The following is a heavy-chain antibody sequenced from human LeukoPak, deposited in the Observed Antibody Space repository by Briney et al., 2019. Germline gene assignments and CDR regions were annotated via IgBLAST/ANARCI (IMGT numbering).Heavy chain of an antibody. J-gene: IGHJ4*02. CDR1: GFTFSGAW. CDR2: IREDGTEK. D-gene: IGHD1-26*01. CDR3: ARDLLGWELHYFDY. Sequence: GGSLRLSCTASGFTFSGAWMTWVRQAPGKGLEWVANIREDGTEKNYVDSVKGRFTISRDNAKNSLYLQMNSLRAEDTAVYYCARDLLGWELHYFDYWGQGTLVTVSS. V-gene: IGHV3-7*01.